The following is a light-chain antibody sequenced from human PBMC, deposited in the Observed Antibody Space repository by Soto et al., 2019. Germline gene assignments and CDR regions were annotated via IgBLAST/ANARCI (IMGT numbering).Light chain of an antibody. V-gene: IGLV2-14*03. J-gene: IGLJ1*01. Sequence: QSALTQPASVSGSPGQSITISCTGTSSDVGGYNYVSWYQHHPGKAPKLMIYDVSNRPSGVSSRFSGSKSGNTASLTISGLQAEDEADYYCSSYTSSSNPYVFGTGTKLTVL. CDR1: SSDVGGYNY. CDR2: DVS. CDR3: SSYTSSSNPYV.